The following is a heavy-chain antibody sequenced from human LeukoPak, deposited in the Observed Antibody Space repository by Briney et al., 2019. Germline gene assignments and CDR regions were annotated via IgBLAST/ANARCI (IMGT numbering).Heavy chain of an antibody. CDR2: ISGSGGST. V-gene: IGHV3-23*01. J-gene: IGHJ4*02. D-gene: IGHD6-6*01. Sequence: HSGGSLRLSCAASGFTFSSYWMSWVRQAPGKGLEWVSAISGSGGSTYYADSVKGRFTISRDNSKNTLYLQMNSLRAEDTAVYYCAKVAALLSYFDYWGQGTLVTVSS. CDR3: AKVAALLSYFDY. CDR1: GFTFSSYW.